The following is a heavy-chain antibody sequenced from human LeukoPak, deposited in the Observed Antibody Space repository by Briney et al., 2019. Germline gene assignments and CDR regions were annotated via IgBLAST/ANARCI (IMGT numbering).Heavy chain of an antibody. Sequence: GGSLRLSCAASGFTFSSYWMGWVRQAPGKRLEWVANMNIDGSEKYYADSVKGRFTISRDNAKNSLYLQMNSLRAEDTAIYYCTRVGYIDEGIDYWGQGTLVTVSS. CDR1: GFTFSSYW. J-gene: IGHJ4*02. CDR2: MNIDGSEK. V-gene: IGHV3-7*04. CDR3: TRVGYIDEGIDY. D-gene: IGHD5-24*01.